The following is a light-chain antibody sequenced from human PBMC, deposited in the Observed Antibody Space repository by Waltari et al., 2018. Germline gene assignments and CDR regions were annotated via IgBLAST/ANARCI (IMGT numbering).Light chain of an antibody. V-gene: IGLV2-14*03. CDR3: SSYTSSNTQYV. J-gene: IGLJ1*01. CDR2: DVT. CDR1: SRDVGGFNY. Sequence: QSVLTQPASVSGSPGQSITISCTGTSRDVGGFNYVPWYQQHPGKAPKLIIYDVTVRPSGISNRFAGSKSGNTASLTISGLQAEDEADFYCSSYTSSNTQYVFGTGTKVTVL.